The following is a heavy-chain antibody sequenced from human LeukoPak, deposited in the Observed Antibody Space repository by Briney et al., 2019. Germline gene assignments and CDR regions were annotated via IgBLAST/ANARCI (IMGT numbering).Heavy chain of an antibody. V-gene: IGHV4-31*03. Sequence: SETLSLTCTVSGGSISSGGYYWSWIRQHPAKGLEWIGYIYYSGSTYYNPSLKSRVTISVDTSKNQFSLKLSSVTAADTAVYYCARGPYSSGWYVSDYWGQGTLVTVSS. CDR2: IYYSGST. CDR1: GGSISSGGYY. CDR3: ARGPYSSGWYVSDY. J-gene: IGHJ4*02. D-gene: IGHD6-19*01.